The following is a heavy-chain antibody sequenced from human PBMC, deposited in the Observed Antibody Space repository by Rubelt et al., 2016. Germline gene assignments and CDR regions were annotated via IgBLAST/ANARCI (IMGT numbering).Heavy chain of an antibody. CDR2: IKDDGSET. J-gene: IGHJ4*02. CDR1: GFTFTNYW. CDR3: ARDSAGVGVDY. V-gene: IGHV3-7*03. Sequence: EVQLEESGGGLVQPGGSLRLSCAASGFTFTNYWMAWVRQAPGKGLEWVANIKDDGSETYYVDSVKGRFTISRDNAKNLLNLKMNNMTADDTAVYYCARDSAGVGVDYWGQGTLVSVSS. D-gene: IGHD1-26*01.